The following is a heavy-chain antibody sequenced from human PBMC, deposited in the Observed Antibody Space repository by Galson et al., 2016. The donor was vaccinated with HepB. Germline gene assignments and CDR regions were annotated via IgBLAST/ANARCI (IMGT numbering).Heavy chain of an antibody. V-gene: IGHV4-61*09. CDR1: GVSITSGTYS. CDR3: ARDLGAHYGYLWGSSEGLDY. D-gene: IGHD3-16*01. Sequence: TLSLTCIVSGVSITSGTYSWTWIRQPAGKGLEWIGHINTRGRTDYNPSIKSRVTISVDTSMNQFSLKLNSVTATDTAVYYCARDLGAHYGYLWGSSEGLDYWGQGILVAVSS. CDR2: INTRGRT. J-gene: IGHJ4*02.